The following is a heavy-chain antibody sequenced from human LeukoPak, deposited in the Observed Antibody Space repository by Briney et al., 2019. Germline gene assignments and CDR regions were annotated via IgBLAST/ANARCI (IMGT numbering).Heavy chain of an antibody. Sequence: GASVKVSCKASGYTFTSYYMHWVRQAPGQGLEWMGIINPSGGSTSYAQKFQGRVTMTRDTSTSTAYMELSSLRSEDTAVYYCASVVAARGWFDPWGQGTLVTVSS. V-gene: IGHV1-46*01. CDR1: GYTFTSYY. D-gene: IGHD2-15*01. CDR2: INPSGGST. CDR3: ASVVAARGWFDP. J-gene: IGHJ5*02.